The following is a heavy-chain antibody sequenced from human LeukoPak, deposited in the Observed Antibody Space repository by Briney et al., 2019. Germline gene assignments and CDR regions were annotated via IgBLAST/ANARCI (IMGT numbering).Heavy chain of an antibody. Sequence: GASVKVSCKACGYTFTSYYMHWVRQVPGQGLEWMGIINPSGGSTSYAQKFQGRVTMTRDMSTSTVYMELSSLRSEDTAVYYCAAIAVAGLIDYWGQGTLVTVSS. CDR3: AAIAVAGLIDY. D-gene: IGHD6-19*01. J-gene: IGHJ4*02. V-gene: IGHV1-46*01. CDR2: INPSGGST. CDR1: GYTFTSYY.